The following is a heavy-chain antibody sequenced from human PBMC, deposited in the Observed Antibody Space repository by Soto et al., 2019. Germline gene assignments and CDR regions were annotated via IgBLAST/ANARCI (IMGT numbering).Heavy chain of an antibody. CDR2: ITISGDTT. Sequence: EVQLLESGGGLVQPGGSLRLSCAVSGFSFSRSAMSWVRQAPGKGLEWVSSITISGDTTYYADFVKGRFTVSRDNPKNTVYLQMNSLRAEDTAVYYCAKEIRPNDYWGQGTLVIVSS. CDR1: GFSFSRSA. CDR3: AKEIRPNDY. J-gene: IGHJ4*02. V-gene: IGHV3-23*01.